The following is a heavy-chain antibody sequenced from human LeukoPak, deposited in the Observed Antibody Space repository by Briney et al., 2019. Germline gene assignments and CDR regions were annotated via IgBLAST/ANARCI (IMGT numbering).Heavy chain of an antibody. V-gene: IGHV3-7*03. Sequence: PEGSLRLSCGASGITFSSFWMAWVRQSPGKGLEWVANIKQDGSEKYYVDSVKGRFTISRDNAKNSVYLQMNSLRAEDTAVYYCARDEDGDLDYWGQGTLVTVSS. CDR2: IKQDGSEK. D-gene: IGHD4-17*01. CDR1: GITFSSFW. CDR3: ARDEDGDLDY. J-gene: IGHJ4*02.